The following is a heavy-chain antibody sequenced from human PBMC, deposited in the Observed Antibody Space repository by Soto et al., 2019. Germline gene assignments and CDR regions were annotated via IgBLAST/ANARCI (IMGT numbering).Heavy chain of an antibody. CDR1: GFTFSSYG. D-gene: IGHD6-19*01. Sequence: QVQLEESGGGVVQPGRSLRLSCAASGFTFSSYGMHWVRQAPGKGLEWVAVIWYDGSNKYYADSVKGRFTISRDNSKNTLYLQMNSLGAEDTAVYYCARIPQIALACTRFGYFDLWGRGTLVTVSS. J-gene: IGHJ2*01. V-gene: IGHV3-33*01. CDR3: ARIPQIALACTRFGYFDL. CDR2: IWYDGSNK.